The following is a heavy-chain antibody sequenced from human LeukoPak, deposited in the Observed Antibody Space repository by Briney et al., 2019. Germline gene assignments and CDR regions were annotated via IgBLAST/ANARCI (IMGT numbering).Heavy chain of an antibody. D-gene: IGHD4-23*01. Sequence: ASVKVSCKTSGYTFTGYYMHWVRQAPGQGLEWMGWINPNSSVTNYAQRFQGRVTMTRDTSISAAYMELRWLTSDDTAVYYCARERGGNSPFDSWGQGTLVAVSS. CDR3: ARERGGNSPFDS. CDR2: INPNSSVT. V-gene: IGHV1-2*02. J-gene: IGHJ4*02. CDR1: GYTFTGYY.